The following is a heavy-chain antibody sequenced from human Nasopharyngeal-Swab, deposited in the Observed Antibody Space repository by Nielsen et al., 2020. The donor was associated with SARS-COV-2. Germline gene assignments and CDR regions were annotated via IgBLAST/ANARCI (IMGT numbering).Heavy chain of an antibody. D-gene: IGHD6-19*01. CDR2: INWNGGST. J-gene: IGHJ5*02. CDR1: GFTFDDYA. CDR3: ARGSSGWQIGWFDP. V-gene: IGHV3-20*01. Sequence: GGSLRLSCAASGFTFDDYAMSWFRKAPGKGLDWVSGINWNGGSTGYADSVKGRFSISRYNAKNSLYLQMNSLRAEDTALYHCARGSSGWQIGWFDPWGQGTLVTVSS.